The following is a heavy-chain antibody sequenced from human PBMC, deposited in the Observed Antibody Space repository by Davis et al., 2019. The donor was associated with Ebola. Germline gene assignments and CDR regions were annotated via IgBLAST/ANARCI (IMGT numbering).Heavy chain of an antibody. D-gene: IGHD3-22*01. V-gene: IGHV4-39*01. CDR3: ARHVMIVVVITTDPHWFDP. Sequence: ESLKISCAASGFTFSTYSMSWVRQAPGKGLEWIGSIYYSGSTYYNPSLKSRVTISVDTSKNQFSLKLSSVTAADTAVYYCARHVMIVVVITTDPHWFDPWGQGTLVTVSS. CDR1: GFTFSTYS. J-gene: IGHJ5*02. CDR2: IYYSGST.